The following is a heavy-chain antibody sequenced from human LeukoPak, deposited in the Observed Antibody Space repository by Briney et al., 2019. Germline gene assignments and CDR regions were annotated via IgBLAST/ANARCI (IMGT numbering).Heavy chain of an antibody. J-gene: IGHJ3*02. V-gene: IGHV1-2*02. Sequence: ASVKVSCKASGYTFTGYYMHWVRRAPGQGLEWMGWINPNSGGTNYAQKFQGRVTMTRDTSISTAYMELSRLRSDDTAVYYCARDLTMIVVTLTAFDIWGQGTMVTVSS. D-gene: IGHD3-22*01. CDR1: GYTFTGYY. CDR3: ARDLTMIVVTLTAFDI. CDR2: INPNSGGT.